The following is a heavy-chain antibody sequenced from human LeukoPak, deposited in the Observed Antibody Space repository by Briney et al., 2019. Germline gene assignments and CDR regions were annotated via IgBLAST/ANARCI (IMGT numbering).Heavy chain of an antibody. D-gene: IGHD1-26*01. J-gene: IGHJ4*02. Sequence: PGRSLRLSCAASGFTFSSYAMHWVRQAPGKGLEWVAVISYDGSNKYYADSVKGRFTISRDNSKNTLYLQMNSLRAEDTAVYYCAREPVGAGTLDYWGQGTLVTVSS. CDR3: AREPVGAGTLDY. CDR2: ISYDGSNK. V-gene: IGHV3-30-3*01. CDR1: GFTFSSYA.